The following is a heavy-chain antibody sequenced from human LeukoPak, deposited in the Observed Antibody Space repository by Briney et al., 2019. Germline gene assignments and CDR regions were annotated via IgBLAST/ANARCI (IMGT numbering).Heavy chain of an antibody. CDR3: ARLQGYCSSTSCP. V-gene: IGHV4-59*12. CDR1: GGSISSYY. CDR2: IYYSGST. J-gene: IGHJ5*02. D-gene: IGHD2-2*01. Sequence: SETLSLTCTVSGGSISSYYWSWIRQPPGKGLEWIGYIYYSGSTNYNPSLKSRVTISVDTSKNQFSLKLSSVTAADTAVYYCARLQGYCSSTSCPWGQGTLVTVSS.